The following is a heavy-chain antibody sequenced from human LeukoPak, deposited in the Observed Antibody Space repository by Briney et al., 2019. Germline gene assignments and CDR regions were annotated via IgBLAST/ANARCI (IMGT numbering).Heavy chain of an antibody. J-gene: IGHJ4*02. CDR2: IKGDGSEK. CDR3: ASPAKSSDTWYFDY. D-gene: IGHD2-2*02. Sequence: GESLRLSCAASGFTFSSYWMSWVRQAPGKGLEWVANIKGDGSEKYYVDSVKGRFTISRDNAKNSLYLQMNSLRAEDTAVYYCASPAKSSDTWYFDYWGQGTLVTVSS. CDR1: GFTFSSYW. V-gene: IGHV3-7*01.